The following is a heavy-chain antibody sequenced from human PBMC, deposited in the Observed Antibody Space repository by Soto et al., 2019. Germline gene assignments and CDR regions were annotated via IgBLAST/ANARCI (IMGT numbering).Heavy chain of an antibody. Sequence: SETLSLTCTVSGGSISSYYWSWIRQPPGKGLEWIGYIYYSGSTNYNPSLKSRVTISVDTSKNQFSLKLSSVTAADTAVYYCARNNLDRRNDYWGQGTLVTVSS. J-gene: IGHJ4*02. V-gene: IGHV4-59*08. CDR2: IYYSGST. CDR1: GGSISSYY. CDR3: ARNNLDRRNDY.